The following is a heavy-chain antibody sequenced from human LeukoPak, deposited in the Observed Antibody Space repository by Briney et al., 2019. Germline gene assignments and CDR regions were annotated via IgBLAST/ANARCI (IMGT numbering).Heavy chain of an antibody. Sequence: PSETLSLTCAVYGGSFSGYYWSWIRQPPGKGLEWIGEINHSGSTNYGPPLKSRVTISVDTSKNQFSLKVNSVTAADTALYYCARGYYYDTSAYFDYWGQGTLVTVSS. CDR2: INHSGST. J-gene: IGHJ4*02. CDR1: GGSFSGYY. CDR3: ARGYYYDTSAYFDY. D-gene: IGHD3-22*01. V-gene: IGHV4-34*01.